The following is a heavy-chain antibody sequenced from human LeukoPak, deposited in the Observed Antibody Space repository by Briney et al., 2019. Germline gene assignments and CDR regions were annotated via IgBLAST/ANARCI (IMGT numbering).Heavy chain of an antibody. CDR2: MNPNSGNT. Sequence: ASVKVSCKASGYTFTSYDINWVRQATGQGLEWMGWMNPNSGNTGYAQKFQGRVTITRNTSISTAYMELSSLRSEDTAVYYCARGRRLNCSSTRRCCYYMDVWGKGTTVTVSS. CDR3: ARGRRLNCSSTRRCCYYMDV. D-gene: IGHD2-2*01. V-gene: IGHV1-8*03. CDR1: GYTFTSYD. J-gene: IGHJ6*03.